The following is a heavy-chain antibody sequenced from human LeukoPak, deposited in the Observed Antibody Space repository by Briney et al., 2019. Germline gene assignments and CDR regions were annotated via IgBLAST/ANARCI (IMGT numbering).Heavy chain of an antibody. CDR3: ASRTGTSPENWFDP. CDR1: GGSISCGDNY. Sequence: SQTLSPTCTVSGGSISCGDNYWSWIRQPPGKGREWIGYIYYSGSTYYNPSLKSRVTIAVDTSKNQFSLKLSSVTAADTAVYYCASRTGTSPENWFDPWGQGTLVTVSS. J-gene: IGHJ5*02. D-gene: IGHD1-7*01. CDR2: IYYSGST. V-gene: IGHV4-30-4*08.